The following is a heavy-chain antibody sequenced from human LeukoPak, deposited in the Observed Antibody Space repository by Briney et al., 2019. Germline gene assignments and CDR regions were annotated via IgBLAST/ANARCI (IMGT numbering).Heavy chain of an antibody. J-gene: IGHJ4*02. CDR1: GFTFSDHY. V-gene: IGHV3-72*01. CDR2: IRKKTNSYIT. D-gene: IGHD4-17*01. CDR3: ARARDGDYCFDY. Sequence: GGSLRLSCAASGFTFSDHYMDWVRQAPGKGLEWVCRIRKKTNSYITEYAASVKGTFTISRDDSRNSLYLQMNSLKTEDTAVYYCARARDGDYCFDYWGQGTLVAVSS.